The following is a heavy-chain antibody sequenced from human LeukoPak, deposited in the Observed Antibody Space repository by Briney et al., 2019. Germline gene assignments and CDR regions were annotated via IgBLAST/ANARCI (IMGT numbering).Heavy chain of an antibody. CDR2: IRYDGSNK. CDR1: GFTLSSYW. CDR3: AKDSEYYGSGRVL. J-gene: IGHJ4*02. Sequence: PGGSLRLSCAASGFTLSSYWMSWVRQAPGKGLEWVAFIRYDGSNKYYADSVKGRFTISRDNSKNTLYLQMNSLRAEDTAVYYCAKDSEYYGSGRVLWGQGTLVTVSS. D-gene: IGHD3-10*01. V-gene: IGHV3-30*02.